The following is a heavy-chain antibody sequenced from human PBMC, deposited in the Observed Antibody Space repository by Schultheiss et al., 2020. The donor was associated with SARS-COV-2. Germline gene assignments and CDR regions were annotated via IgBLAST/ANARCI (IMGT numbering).Heavy chain of an antibody. CDR2: IFTSGST. CDR3: ARARSSSSPLYHYYYMDV. CDR1: GGSISSYY. D-gene: IGHD6-6*01. V-gene: IGHV4-4*07. Sequence: SETLSLTCTVSGGSISSYYWSWIRQPAGKGLEWIGRIFTSGSTTYNPSLKSRVSMSVDTSKNQFSLKLSSVTAADTAVYYCARARSSSSPLYHYYYMDVWGKGTTVTVSS. J-gene: IGHJ6*03.